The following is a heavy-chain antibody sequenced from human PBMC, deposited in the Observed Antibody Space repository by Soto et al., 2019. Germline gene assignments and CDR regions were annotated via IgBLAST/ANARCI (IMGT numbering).Heavy chain of an antibody. CDR1: GGTFSSDA. CDR3: ARTKHYGYNAQDAHYYYYGLDV. D-gene: IGHD5-18*01. V-gene: IGHV1-69*06. Sequence: PSGKGSCKASGGTFSSDAISWVRQAPGQGLEWMGGIIPIFGTANYAQKFQGRVTITADKSTSTAYMELSSLRAGDTAVYYCARTKHYGYNAQDAHYYYYGLDVWGQGTTVTVSS. J-gene: IGHJ6*02. CDR2: IIPIFGTA.